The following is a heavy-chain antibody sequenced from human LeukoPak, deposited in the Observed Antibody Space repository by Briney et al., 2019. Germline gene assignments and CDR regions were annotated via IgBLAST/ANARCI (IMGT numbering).Heavy chain of an antibody. CDR1: GFTVSSNY. CDR2: IYSGGTT. Sequence: GGSLGLSCAASGFTVSSNYMSWVRQAPGKGLEWVSVIYSGGTTYYADSVRGRFTASRDNSKNTLYLQMNSLRVEDTAVYYCAHKLGRYYGMDVWGQGTTVTVSS. V-gene: IGHV3-66*01. CDR3: AHKLGRYYGMDV. J-gene: IGHJ6*02.